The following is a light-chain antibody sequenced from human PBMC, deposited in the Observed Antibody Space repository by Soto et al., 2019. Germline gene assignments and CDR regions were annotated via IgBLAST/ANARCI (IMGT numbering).Light chain of an antibody. CDR1: QSVSSY. Sequence: EIVLTQSPATLSLSPGERATLSCRASQSVSSYLAWYQQKPGQAPRLLIYDASNRATGIPARFSGSGSGTDFTLTISNLQAEDVAVYYCQQYYSIPRTFGQGTKVEIK. J-gene: IGKJ1*01. CDR3: QQYYSIPRT. V-gene: IGKV3-11*01. CDR2: DAS.